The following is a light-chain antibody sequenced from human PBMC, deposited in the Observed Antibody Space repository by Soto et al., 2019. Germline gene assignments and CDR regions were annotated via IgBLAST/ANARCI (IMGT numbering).Light chain of an antibody. CDR3: QQYGSSRWT. Sequence: ELVLTHSPDTLSLFPGERATLSCRASQSVSSTYLAWYQQKLGQAPRLLIFGASSRATGIPDRFSGSGSGTDFTLTISRLEPEDFAVYYCQQYGSSRWTSGQGTKVDIK. J-gene: IGKJ1*01. CDR2: GAS. V-gene: IGKV3-20*01. CDR1: QSVSSTY.